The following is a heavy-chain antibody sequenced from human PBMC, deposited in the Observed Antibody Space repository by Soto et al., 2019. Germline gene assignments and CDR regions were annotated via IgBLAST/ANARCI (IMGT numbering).Heavy chain of an antibody. J-gene: IGHJ5*02. CDR2: TYHSGTT. D-gene: IGHD6-13*01. CDR3: AREVNSSPARGPNWFDP. V-gene: IGHV4-4*02. Sequence: QVQLQESGPGLVQPSGTLSLTCAVSGDSFNNITWWGGVRRTPGKGLEWFGETYHSGTTNYNPSLKTRVTISIDKSKNQFSLKMNSVTAADTAVYYCAREVNSSPARGPNWFDPWGQGTLVTVSS. CDR1: GDSFNNITW.